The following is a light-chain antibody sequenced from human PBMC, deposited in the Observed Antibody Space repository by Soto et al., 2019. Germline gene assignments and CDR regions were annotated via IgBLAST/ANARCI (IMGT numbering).Light chain of an antibody. CDR1: SRDVGGYNY. CDR2: EVS. Sequence: QSLVTQPPSPSGSPGPSVTISRPGTSRDVGGYNYVSWYQQHPGKAPKLMIYEVSKRPSGVPDRFSGSKPGNTASLTVSGLQAEDEADYYCSSYAGSILYVFGTGTKVTVL. J-gene: IGLJ1*01. CDR3: SSYAGSILYV. V-gene: IGLV2-8*01.